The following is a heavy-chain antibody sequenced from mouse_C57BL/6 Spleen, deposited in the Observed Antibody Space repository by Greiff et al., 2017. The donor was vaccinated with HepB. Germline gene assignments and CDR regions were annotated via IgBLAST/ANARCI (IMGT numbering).Heavy chain of an antibody. CDR1: GYAFSSSW. Sequence: VQLQQSGPELVKPGASVKISCKASGYAFSSSWMNWVKQRPGKGLEWIGRIYPGDGDTNYNGKFKGKATLTADKSSSTAYMQLSSLTSEDSAVYFCARYHLGYFDYWGQGTTLTVSS. CDR2: IYPGDGDT. CDR3: ARYHLGYFDY. J-gene: IGHJ2*01. V-gene: IGHV1-82*01.